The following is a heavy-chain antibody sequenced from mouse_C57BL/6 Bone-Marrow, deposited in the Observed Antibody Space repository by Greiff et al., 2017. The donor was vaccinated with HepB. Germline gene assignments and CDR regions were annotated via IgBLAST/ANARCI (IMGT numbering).Heavy chain of an antibody. D-gene: IGHD1-1*01. V-gene: IGHV3-6*01. CDR1: GYSITSGYY. Sequence: EVKLLESGPGLVKPSQSLSLTCSVTGYSITSGYYWNWIRQFPGNKLEWMGYISYDGSNNYNPSLKNRISITRDTSKNQFFLKLNSVTTEDTATYYCARRVITTVVAPYAMDYWGQGTSVTVSS. J-gene: IGHJ4*01. CDR3: ARRVITTVVAPYAMDY. CDR2: ISYDGSN.